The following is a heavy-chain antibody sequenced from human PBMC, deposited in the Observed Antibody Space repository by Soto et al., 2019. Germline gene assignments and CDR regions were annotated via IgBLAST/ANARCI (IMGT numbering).Heavy chain of an antibody. V-gene: IGHV4-30-2*01. CDR3: ARTTVTTGWFDP. Sequence: PSETLSLTCAVSGGSISSGGYSWSWIRQPPGKGLEWIGYIYHSGSTYYNPSLKSRVTISVDRSKNQFSLKLSSVTAADTAVYYCARTTVTTGWFDPWGQGTLVTASS. J-gene: IGHJ5*02. CDR2: IYHSGST. D-gene: IGHD4-17*01. CDR1: GGSISSGGYS.